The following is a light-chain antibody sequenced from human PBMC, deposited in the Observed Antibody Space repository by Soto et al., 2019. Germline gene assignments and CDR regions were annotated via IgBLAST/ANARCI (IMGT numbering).Light chain of an antibody. CDR2: SAS. J-gene: IGKJ4*01. CDR3: QQTYSTPLT. Sequence: EMKMTQSHPPLSASEGTRASTTCQISQKITKPLNWYQQKPGKAPKLLIYSASTLQSGVPSRFSGSRSGTDFTLTISSLQPEDFATYYCQQTYSTPLTFGGGTKVEIK. V-gene: IGKV1-39*01. CDR1: QKITKP.